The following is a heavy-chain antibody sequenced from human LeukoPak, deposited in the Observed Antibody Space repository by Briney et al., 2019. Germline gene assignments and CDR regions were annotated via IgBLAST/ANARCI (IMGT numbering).Heavy chain of an antibody. CDR1: GDSISSYY. V-gene: IGHV4-59*08. J-gene: IGHJ4*02. Sequence: SETLSLTCTVSGDSISSYYWSWIRQPPGKGLEWIGYIYYSGSTNYSPSLKSRVSISVDTPKNQFSLKLSSVTAADTAVYYCARGSSHYHPFDYWGQGTLVTVSS. CDR2: IYYSGST. D-gene: IGHD6-13*01. CDR3: ARGSSHYHPFDY.